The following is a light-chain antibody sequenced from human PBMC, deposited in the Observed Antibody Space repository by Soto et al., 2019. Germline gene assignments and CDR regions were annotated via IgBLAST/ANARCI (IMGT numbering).Light chain of an antibody. CDR1: SSDVGGYNY. J-gene: IGLJ1*01. CDR2: DVS. Sequence: QSVLTQPASVPGSPGQSITISCTGTSSDVGGYNYVSWYQQHPGKAPKLMIYDVSNRPSGVSNRFSGSKSGNTASLTISGLQAEDEADYYCSSYTSSSTVFGTGTKVTVL. V-gene: IGLV2-14*01. CDR3: SSYTSSSTV.